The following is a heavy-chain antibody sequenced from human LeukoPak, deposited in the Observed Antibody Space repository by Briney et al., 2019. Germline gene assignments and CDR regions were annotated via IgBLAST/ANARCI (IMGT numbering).Heavy chain of an antibody. Sequence: GGSLRLSCAASGFTFGSYAMHWVRQAPGKGLEWVAVISYDGSNKYYADSVKGRFTISRDNSKNTLYLQMNSLRAEDTAVYYCARAYSSGWYYFDYWGQGTLVTVSS. CDR1: GFTFGSYA. CDR2: ISYDGSNK. J-gene: IGHJ4*02. CDR3: ARAYSSGWYYFDY. D-gene: IGHD6-19*01. V-gene: IGHV3-30-3*01.